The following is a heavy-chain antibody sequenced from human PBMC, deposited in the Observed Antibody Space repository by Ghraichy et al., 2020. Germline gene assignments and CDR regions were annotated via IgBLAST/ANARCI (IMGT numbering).Heavy chain of an antibody. V-gene: IGHV3-23*01. CDR3: AKGGLWFGELLPKDYYGMDV. Sequence: GGSLRLSCAASGFTFSSYAMSWVRQAPGKGLEWVSAISGIGGRTYYADSVKGRFTISRDNSKNTLYLQMNSLRAGDTAVYYCAKGGLWFGELLPKDYYGMDVCGKGTTVTVSS. CDR1: GFTFSSYA. J-gene: IGHJ6*04. D-gene: IGHD3-10*01. CDR2: ISGIGGRT.